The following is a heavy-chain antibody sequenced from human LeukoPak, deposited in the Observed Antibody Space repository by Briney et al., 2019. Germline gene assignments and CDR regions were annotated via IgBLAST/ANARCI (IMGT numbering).Heavy chain of an antibody. CDR2: MNPNNGDS. J-gene: IGHJ4*02. V-gene: IGHV1-8*03. Sequence: ASVTVSCKASGYTFTNYHINWVRRATGQGLEWIGWMNPNNGDSGYAQKFQGRVTITRDTSISTSYMELRSLRSDDTAVYFCARTTSFTASGYDYWGQGTLVTVSS. CDR1: GYTFTNYH. D-gene: IGHD6-25*01. CDR3: ARTTSFTASGYDY.